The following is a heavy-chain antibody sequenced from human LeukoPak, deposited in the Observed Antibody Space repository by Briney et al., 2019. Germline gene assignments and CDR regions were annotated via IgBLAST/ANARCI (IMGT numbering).Heavy chain of an antibody. CDR1: GGSLSGYF. CDR2: INHSGST. Sequence: SETLSLTCAVHGGSLSGYFWSWIRQPPGKGLEWIGEINHSGSTNYNPSLKSRVTISVDTSKNQFSLKLSSVTAADTAVYYCARVDYYGSGSYSWFDPWGQGTLVTVSS. D-gene: IGHD3-10*01. CDR3: ARVDYYGSGSYSWFDP. J-gene: IGHJ5*02. V-gene: IGHV4-34*01.